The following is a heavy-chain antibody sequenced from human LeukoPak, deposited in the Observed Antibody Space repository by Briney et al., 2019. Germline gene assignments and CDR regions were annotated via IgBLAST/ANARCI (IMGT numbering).Heavy chain of an antibody. D-gene: IGHD3-22*01. J-gene: IGHJ5*02. Sequence: ASVKVSCKASGYTLTDYYLHWVRQAPGQGLKWMGWINPNSGGTNYAQKFQGRVTMTRDTSISTAYMELSRLRSDDTAVYYCARVRRKVHYDSSGYYQDWFDPWGQGTLVTVSS. CDR2: INPNSGGT. CDR3: ARVRRKVHYDSSGYYQDWFDP. V-gene: IGHV1-2*02. CDR1: GYTLTDYY.